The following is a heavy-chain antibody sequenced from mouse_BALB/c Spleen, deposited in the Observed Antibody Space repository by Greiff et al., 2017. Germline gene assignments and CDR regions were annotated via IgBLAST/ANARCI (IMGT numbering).Heavy chain of an antibody. CDR1: GFAFSSYD. D-gene: IGHD2-1*01. Sequence: EVHLVESGGGLVKPGGSLKLSCAASGFAFSSYDMSWVRQTPEKRLEWVAYISSGGGSTYYPDTVKGRFTISRDNAKNTLYLQMSSLKSEDTAMYYCASPYGNYYWGQGTLVTVSA. V-gene: IGHV5-12-1*01. CDR3: ASPYGNYY. CDR2: ISSGGGST. J-gene: IGHJ3*01.